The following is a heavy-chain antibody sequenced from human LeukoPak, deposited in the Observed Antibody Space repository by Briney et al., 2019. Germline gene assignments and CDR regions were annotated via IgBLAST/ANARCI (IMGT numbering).Heavy chain of an antibody. CDR3: ARDRGLSYGIDF. Sequence: AGGSLRLSCAPSGFTFSDYWMSWVRQAPGKGLEWVANIQQDGSEKYYVDSVKGRFTISRDNAKKSLFLQVSSLRGEDTAVYYCARDRGLSYGIDFWGQGTLVTVSS. D-gene: IGHD5-18*01. J-gene: IGHJ4*02. CDR2: IQQDGSEK. V-gene: IGHV3-7*04. CDR1: GFTFSDYW.